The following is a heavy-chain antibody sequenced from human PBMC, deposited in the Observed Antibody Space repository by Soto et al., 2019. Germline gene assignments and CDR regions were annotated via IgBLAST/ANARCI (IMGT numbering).Heavy chain of an antibody. CDR3: IRVLPYYYDSSGPTDT. J-gene: IGHJ5*02. CDR2: IGIAGDT. CDR1: GFTFSSYD. Sequence: GGSLRLSCAASGFTFSSYDMHWVRQATGKGLEWVSAIGIAGDTYYSGSVKGRFTISRENAKNSVYLQMNSLRGEDTAVYYCIRVLPYYYDSSGPTDTWGQGTLVTVSS. V-gene: IGHV3-13*01. D-gene: IGHD3-22*01.